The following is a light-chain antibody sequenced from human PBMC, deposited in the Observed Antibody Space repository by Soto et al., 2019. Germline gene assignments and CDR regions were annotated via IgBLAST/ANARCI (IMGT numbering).Light chain of an antibody. J-gene: IGKJ1*01. V-gene: IGKV3-11*01. CDR1: QSVSSY. Sequence: EIVLTQSPATLSLSPGERATLSCRASQSVSSYLAWYQQKPGQAPRLLIYDASNRATGIPARFSGSGSGTDFTLTISSLEPEDFAVYSCQQRSNWPPTFGQGNKV. CDR3: QQRSNWPPT. CDR2: DAS.